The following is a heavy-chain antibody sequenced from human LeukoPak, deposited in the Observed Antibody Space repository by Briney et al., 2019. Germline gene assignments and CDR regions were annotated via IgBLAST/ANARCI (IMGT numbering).Heavy chain of an antibody. CDR1: GGSISISNYY. Sequence: SETLSLTCTVSGGSISISNYYWGWIRQPPGKGLEWIGSLYYSGSAYYNPSLKSRVTISVDASKNQFSLKLSSVTAADTGVYYCARTYDYIWGSFRSHSFDSWGQGTLVTVSS. CDR2: LYYSGSA. V-gene: IGHV4-39*01. J-gene: IGHJ4*02. D-gene: IGHD3-16*02. CDR3: ARTYDYIWGSFRSHSFDS.